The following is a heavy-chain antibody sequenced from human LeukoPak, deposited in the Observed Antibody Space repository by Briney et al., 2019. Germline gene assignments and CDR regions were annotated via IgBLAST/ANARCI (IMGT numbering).Heavy chain of an antibody. J-gene: IGHJ4*02. V-gene: IGHV4-39*07. CDR2: IYFGGST. CDR3: ARGIAAAGPFDY. CDR1: GGSISSSDYY. D-gene: IGHD6-13*01. Sequence: SETLSLTCTVSGGSISSSDYYWGWIRQPPGKGLEWIGSIYFGGSTYYNPSLKSRVTISVDTSMNQFSLKLSSVTAADTAVYYCARGIAAAGPFDYWGQGTLVTVSS.